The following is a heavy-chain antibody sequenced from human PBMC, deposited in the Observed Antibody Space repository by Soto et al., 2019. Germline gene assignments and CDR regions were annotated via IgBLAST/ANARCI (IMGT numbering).Heavy chain of an antibody. CDR3: ARFRTVTTSRPSKVDY. D-gene: IGHD4-17*01. J-gene: IGHJ4*02. CDR1: GGSISSSSYY. CDR2: IYYSGST. V-gene: IGHV4-39*01. Sequence: QLQLQESGPGLVKPSETLSLTCTVSGGSISSSSYYWGWIRQPPGKGLEWIGSIYYSGSTYYNPSLKSRVTISVDTSKNQFSLKLSSVTAADTAVYYCARFRTVTTSRPSKVDYWGQGTLVTVSS.